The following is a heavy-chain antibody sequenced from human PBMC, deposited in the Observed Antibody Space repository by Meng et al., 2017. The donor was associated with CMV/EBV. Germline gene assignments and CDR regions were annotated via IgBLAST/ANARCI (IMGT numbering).Heavy chain of an antibody. CDR3: AREYYDFWSGYSVYTLDY. D-gene: IGHD3-3*01. Sequence: ASVKVSCKASGYTFTSYGISWVRQAPGQGLEWMGWISAYNGNTNYAQKLQGRVTMTTDTSTSTAYMELRSLSSDDTAVYYCAREYYDFWSGYSVYTLDYWGQGTLVTVSS. CDR1: GYTFTSYG. J-gene: IGHJ4*02. CDR2: ISAYNGNT. V-gene: IGHV1-18*01.